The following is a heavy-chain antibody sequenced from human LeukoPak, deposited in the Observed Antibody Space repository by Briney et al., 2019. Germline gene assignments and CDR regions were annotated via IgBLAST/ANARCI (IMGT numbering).Heavy chain of an antibody. CDR2: ISSSGSTI. CDR1: GFTFKKYW. Sequence: GGSLRLSCAASGFTFKKYWMNWVRQAPGKGLEWVSYISSSGSTIYYADSVKGRFTISRDNAKNSLYLQMNSLRAEDTAVYYCAREEGDYYDSSGYYYRGRNAFDIWGQGTMVTVSS. D-gene: IGHD3-22*01. J-gene: IGHJ3*02. CDR3: AREEGDYYDSSGYYYRGRNAFDI. V-gene: IGHV3-48*04.